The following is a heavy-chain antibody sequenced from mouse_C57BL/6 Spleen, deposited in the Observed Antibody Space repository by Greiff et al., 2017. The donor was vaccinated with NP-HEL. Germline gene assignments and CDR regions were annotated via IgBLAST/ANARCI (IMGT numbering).Heavy chain of an antibody. V-gene: IGHV1-26*01. CDR3: ARRDYSNYEHYYAMDY. J-gene: IGHJ4*01. CDR2: INPNNGGT. Sequence: VQLQQSGPELVKPGASVKISCKASGYTFTDYYMNWVKQSHGKSLEWIGDINPNNGGTSYNQKFKGKATLTVDKSSSTAYMELRSLTSEDSAVYYCARRDYSNYEHYYAMDYWGQGTSVTVSS. D-gene: IGHD2-5*01. CDR1: GYTFTDYY.